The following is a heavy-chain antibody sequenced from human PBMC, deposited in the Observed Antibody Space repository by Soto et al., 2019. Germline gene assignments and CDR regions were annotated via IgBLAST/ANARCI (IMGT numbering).Heavy chain of an antibody. D-gene: IGHD1-26*01. Sequence: GGSLRLSCSASGFTFSSYAMHWVRQAPGKGLEYVSAISSNGGSTYYADSVKGRFTISRDNSKNTLYLQMSSLRAEDTAVYYCVRKGLARSGSYVSFDYWGQGTLVTVSS. CDR2: ISSNGGST. CDR1: GFTFSSYA. V-gene: IGHV3-64D*08. J-gene: IGHJ4*02. CDR3: VRKGLARSGSYVSFDY.